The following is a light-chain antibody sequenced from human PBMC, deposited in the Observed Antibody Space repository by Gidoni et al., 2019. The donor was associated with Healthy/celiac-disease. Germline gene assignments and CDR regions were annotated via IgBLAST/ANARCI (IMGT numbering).Light chain of an antibody. CDR2: AAS. J-gene: IGKJ1*01. CDR3: QQSYSTPWT. CDR1: QSISSY. V-gene: IGKV1-39*01. Sequence: DIQLTQSPSSLSASVGDRVTIPCRASQSISSYLNGYQQKPGKAPKLLIYAASSLQSGVPSRFSSSGSGTDFTLTISSLQPEDFATYYCQQSYSTPWTFGQGTKVEIK.